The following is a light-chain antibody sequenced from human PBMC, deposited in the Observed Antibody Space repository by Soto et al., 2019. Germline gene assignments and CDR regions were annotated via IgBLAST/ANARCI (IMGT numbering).Light chain of an antibody. Sequence: PMPQSPASVSASLGDSVTITCRASQDISTRLARYQQKPGIAPNLLIYGDSTLQTGVPSRFSDNGSGTDFSLTISDLQPDDCASYYCQRADEFPLTFGGGTRVDTK. CDR2: GDS. J-gene: IGKJ4*01. CDR1: QDISTR. V-gene: IGKV1-12*01. CDR3: QRADEFPLT.